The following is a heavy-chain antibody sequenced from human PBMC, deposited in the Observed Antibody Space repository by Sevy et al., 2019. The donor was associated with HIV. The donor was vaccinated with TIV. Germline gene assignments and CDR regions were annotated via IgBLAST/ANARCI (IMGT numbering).Heavy chain of an antibody. D-gene: IGHD6-13*01. Sequence: GGSLRLSCAASGFTFSSYGMHWVRQAPGKGLEWVAVIWYDGSNKYYADSVKGRFTISRDNSKNTLYLQMNSLRAEDTAVYYCARGPMYSSSWEADIDYWGQGTLVTVSS. CDR1: GFTFSSYG. J-gene: IGHJ4*02. V-gene: IGHV3-33*01. CDR2: IWYDGSNK. CDR3: ARGPMYSSSWEADIDY.